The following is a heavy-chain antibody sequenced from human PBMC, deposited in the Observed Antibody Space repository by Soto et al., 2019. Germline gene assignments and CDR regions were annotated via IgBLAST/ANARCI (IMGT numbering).Heavy chain of an antibody. D-gene: IGHD3-9*01. J-gene: IGHJ3*02. CDR2: ISNDGSNK. V-gene: IGHV3-30-3*01. CDR3: ARDRHFDWLKVVSDAFDM. Sequence: GGSLRLSCAASGFTLTGYGMHWARQAPGKGLEWVAVISNDGSNKYYADSVKGRFTISRDNSRDTLYLQMNSLRAEDTAVYYCARDRHFDWLKVVSDAFDMWGQGTMVTVSS. CDR1: GFTLTGYG.